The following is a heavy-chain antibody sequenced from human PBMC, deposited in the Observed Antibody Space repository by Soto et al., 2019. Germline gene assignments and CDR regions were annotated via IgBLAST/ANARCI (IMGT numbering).Heavy chain of an antibody. D-gene: IGHD3-22*01. CDR2: IYPGDSDT. J-gene: IGHJ6*02. V-gene: IGHV5-51*01. CDR1: GYSFTSYW. CDR3: ARQYYDSSGYYDYYYYGMDV. Sequence: PGESLKISCKGSGYSFTSYWIGWVRQMPGKGLEWMGIIYPGDSDTRYSPSFQGQVTISADKSISTAYLQWSSLKASDTAMYYCARQYYDSSGYYDYYYYGMDVWGQGTTVTVSS.